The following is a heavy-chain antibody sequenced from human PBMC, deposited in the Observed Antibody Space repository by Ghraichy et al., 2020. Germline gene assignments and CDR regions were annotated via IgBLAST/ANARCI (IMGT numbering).Heavy chain of an antibody. J-gene: IGHJ4*02. CDR3: AKTLSGSYLSYFDY. CDR1: A. V-gene: IGHV3-23*01. Sequence: AVAGGGQGPGRGREGVSVVSGSGGSTYYADSVKGRFTISRDNSKNTLYLQMNSLRAEDTAVYYCAKTLSGSYLSYFDYWGQGTLVTVSS. D-gene: IGHD1-26*01. CDR2: VSGSGGST.